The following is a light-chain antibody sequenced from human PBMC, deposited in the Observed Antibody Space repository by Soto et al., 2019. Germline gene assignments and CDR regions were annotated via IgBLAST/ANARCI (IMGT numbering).Light chain of an antibody. V-gene: IGKV3D-15*01. CDR2: GAS. CDR3: QQYNNWPT. CDR1: QSVSSN. Sequence: EIVMTQSPATLSVSPGERATLSCRASQSVSSNLAWYQQKPGQAPRLLIYGASTRATGIPARFSGSRSGTEFPLTTSSLQSEDFAVSYCQQYNNWPTFGQGTKLEIK. J-gene: IGKJ2*01.